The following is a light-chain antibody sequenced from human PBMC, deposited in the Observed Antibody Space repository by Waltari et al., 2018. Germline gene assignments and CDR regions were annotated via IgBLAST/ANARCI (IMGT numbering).Light chain of an antibody. CDR2: YDS. Sequence: SYVVTQSPSVSVAPGETARLTCGGDNLGSKSLHWYQQRPGQAPVLVISYDSDRPPGIPERFSGSNSGNTATLTISWVEADDEADYYCLVWHSTTDHHGVFGGGTKLTVL. CDR3: LVWHSTTDHHGV. J-gene: IGLJ2*01. CDR1: NLGSKS. V-gene: IGLV3-21*04.